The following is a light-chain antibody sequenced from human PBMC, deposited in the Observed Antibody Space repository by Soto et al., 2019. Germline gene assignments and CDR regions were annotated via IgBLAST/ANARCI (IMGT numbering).Light chain of an antibody. CDR1: QSVSSNS. Sequence: PGDSAPLSCRASQSVSSNSLAWYQHIPGQTPRLLIYGASTRATGIPDRFSGSGSGTDFTLTISRLEPEDFAVYYCQQFDRSLPSWTFGQGNKGE. J-gene: IGKJ1*01. CDR2: GAS. CDR3: QQFDRSLPSWT. V-gene: IGKV3-20*01.